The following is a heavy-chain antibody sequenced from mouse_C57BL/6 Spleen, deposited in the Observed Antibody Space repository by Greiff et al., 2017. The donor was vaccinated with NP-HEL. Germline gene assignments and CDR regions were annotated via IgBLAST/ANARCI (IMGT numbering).Heavy chain of an antibody. D-gene: IGHD2-4*01. CDR2: INRGSGST. J-gene: IGHJ3*01. V-gene: IGHV1-54*01. CDR3: ARSYYDDDGFAY. Sequence: VQLQQSGAELVRPGTSVKVSCKASGYAFTNYLIDWVKQRPGQGLEWIGVINRGSGSTNYNETFKGKATLTADKSSSTAYMQLSSLTSEDSAVYFCARSYYDDDGFAYWGQGTLVTVSA. CDR1: GYAFTNYL.